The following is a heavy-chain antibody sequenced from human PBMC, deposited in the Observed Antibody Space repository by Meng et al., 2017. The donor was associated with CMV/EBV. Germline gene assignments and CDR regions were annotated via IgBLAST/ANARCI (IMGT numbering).Heavy chain of an antibody. Sequence: GGSLRLSCAASGFTFSDYYMSWIRQAPGKGLEWVSYISSSGSTIYYADSVKGRFIISRDNAKNSLYLQMNSLRAEDTAVYYCARLRFYYGSGSYYKGIYFDYWGQGTLVTVSS. V-gene: IGHV3-11*04. CDR1: GFTFSDYY. CDR2: ISSSGSTI. CDR3: ARLRFYYGSGSYYKGIYFDY. J-gene: IGHJ4*02. D-gene: IGHD3-10*01.